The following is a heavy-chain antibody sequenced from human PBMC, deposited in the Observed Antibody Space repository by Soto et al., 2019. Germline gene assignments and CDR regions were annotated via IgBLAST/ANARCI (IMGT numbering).Heavy chain of an antibody. CDR1: GGTFGSYA. CDR2: IIPILNSP. Sequence: QVQLVQSGAEVKKPGSSVKVSCKASGGTFGSYAITWVRRAPGQGLEWLGGIIPILNSPAYAQKFQVRVVITADEITNTAYMELNSLRFDDTAVYYCAREAPYCTSATCPKCDDMDVCGQGATVTVAS. V-gene: IGHV1-69*01. CDR3: AREAPYCTSATCPKCDDMDV. J-gene: IGHJ6*02. D-gene: IGHD2-2*01.